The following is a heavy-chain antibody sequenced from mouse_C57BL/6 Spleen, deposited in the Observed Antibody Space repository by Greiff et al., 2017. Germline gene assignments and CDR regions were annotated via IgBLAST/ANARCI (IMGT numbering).Heavy chain of an antibody. V-gene: IGHV1-15*01. CDR1: GYTFTDYE. D-gene: IGHD1-1*01. CDR3: TIITTVVANYYAMDY. J-gene: IGHJ4*01. CDR2: IDPETGGT. Sequence: QVHVKQSGAELVRPGASVTLSCKASGYTFTDYEMHWVKQTPVHGLEWIGAIDPETGGTAYNQKFKGKAILTADKSSSTAYMELRSLTSEDSAVYYCTIITTVVANYYAMDYWGQGTSVTVSS.